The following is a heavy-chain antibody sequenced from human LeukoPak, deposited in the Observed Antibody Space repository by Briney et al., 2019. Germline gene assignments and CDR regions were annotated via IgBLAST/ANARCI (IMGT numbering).Heavy chain of an antibody. J-gene: IGHJ3*02. CDR2: IYSGGNT. Sequence: GGSLRLSCAASGFTVSRNNMNWVRQAPGQGLEWVSVIYSGGNTYYADSVKDRFTISRDKSKNTLYLQMSGLRTDDTAVYYCARDTEISTYGWGAFDSWAQGTMVTVSS. V-gene: IGHV3-66*01. CDR3: ARDTEISTYGWGAFDS. CDR1: GFTVSRNN. D-gene: IGHD2-2*01.